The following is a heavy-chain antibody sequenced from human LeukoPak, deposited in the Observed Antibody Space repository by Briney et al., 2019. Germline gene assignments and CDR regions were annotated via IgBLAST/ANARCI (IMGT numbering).Heavy chain of an antibody. V-gene: IGHV4-31*03. D-gene: IGHD2-8*01. J-gene: IGHJ4*02. Sequence: KTSQTLSLTCTVSGGSISSGGYYWSWIRQHPGKGLEWIGYIYYSGSTYYNPSLKSRVTISVDTSKNQFPLKLSSVTAADTAVYYCASNGESPFDYWGQGTLVTVSS. CDR3: ASNGESPFDY. CDR2: IYYSGST. CDR1: GGSISSGGYY.